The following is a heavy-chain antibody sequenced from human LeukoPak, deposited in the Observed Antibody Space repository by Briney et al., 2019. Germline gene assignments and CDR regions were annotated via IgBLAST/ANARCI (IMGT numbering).Heavy chain of an antibody. CDR2: IYYSGST. J-gene: IGHJ4*02. CDR1: GGSISSSSYY. Sequence: SETLSLTCTVSGGSISSSSYYWSWIRQPPGKGLEWIGYIYYSGSTYYNPSLKSRVTISVDTSKNQFSLKLSSVTAADTAVYYCAREVSGGLVDYWGQGTLVTVSS. CDR3: AREVSGGLVDY. D-gene: IGHD3-16*01. V-gene: IGHV4-30-4*08.